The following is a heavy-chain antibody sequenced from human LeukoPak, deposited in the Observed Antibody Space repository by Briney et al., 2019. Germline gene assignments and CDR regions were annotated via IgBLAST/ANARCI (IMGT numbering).Heavy chain of an antibody. CDR1: GYTFTTYG. V-gene: IGHV1-18*01. CDR2: INAYNGNT. CDR3: ARDGVPAAVSCPGRFDP. J-gene: IGHJ5*02. Sequence: ASVKVSCNASGYTFTTYGIRWVRQAPGQGLEWMGWINAYNGNTNYAQKFQGRVTLTTDTSTTTAYMEVRGLRSDDTAVYYCARDGVPAAVSCPGRFDPWGQGTLVTVSS. D-gene: IGHD2-2*01.